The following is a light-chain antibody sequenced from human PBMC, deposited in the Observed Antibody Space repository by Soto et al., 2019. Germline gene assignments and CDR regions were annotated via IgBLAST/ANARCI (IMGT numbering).Light chain of an antibody. V-gene: IGKV1-9*01. J-gene: IGKJ2*01. Sequence: DIQLTQSPSFLSASVGDRVTITCRASQGISSYLAWYQQKPGKAPKLLIYAASTLQSGVPSRFSGSGSGTEFTLTICSLQPEDFATYYCQQLNSYPPSTFGQGTKLEIK. CDR2: AAS. CDR1: QGISSY. CDR3: QQLNSYPPST.